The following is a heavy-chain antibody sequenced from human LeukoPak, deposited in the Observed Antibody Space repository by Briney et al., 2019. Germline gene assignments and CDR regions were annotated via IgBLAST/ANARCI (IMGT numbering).Heavy chain of an antibody. CDR3: ARVEDYYDSSGYYFTPDY. CDR2: MNPNSGNT. Sequence: ASVKVSCKASGYTFTSYDINWVRQATGQGLEWMGWMNPNSGNTGYAQKFQGRVTMTTDTSTSTAYMELRSLRSDDTAVYYCARVEDYYDSSGYYFTPDYWGQGTLVTVSS. CDR1: GYTFTSYD. D-gene: IGHD3-22*01. V-gene: IGHV1-8*01. J-gene: IGHJ4*02.